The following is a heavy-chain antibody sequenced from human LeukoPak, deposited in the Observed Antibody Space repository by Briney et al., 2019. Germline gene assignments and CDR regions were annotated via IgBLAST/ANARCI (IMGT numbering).Heavy chain of an antibody. CDR2: IRSKIYGGTP. Sequence: GGSLRLSCTASGFTFGDYAMTWVRQAPGKGLEWVGFIRSKIYGGTPEYAASVKGRFTISRDDSKGIAFLQMNSLKTEDTAVYYCTRDQTPYYWGQGTLVTVSS. J-gene: IGHJ4*02. V-gene: IGHV3-49*04. CDR3: TRDQTPYY. CDR1: GFTFGDYA.